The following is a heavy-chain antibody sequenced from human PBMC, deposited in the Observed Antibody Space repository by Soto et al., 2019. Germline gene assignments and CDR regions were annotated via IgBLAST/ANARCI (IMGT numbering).Heavy chain of an antibody. V-gene: IGHV3-33*01. D-gene: IGHD4-17*01. CDR3: ARDRGHDYATGSLDY. Sequence: QVQLVESGGGVVQPGRSLRLSCAASGFTFSSYGMHWVRQAPGKGLEWVAVIWYDASNKYYADSVKGRFTISRDNSKNTLYLQMNSLRAEDTAVYYCARDRGHDYATGSLDYWGQGTLVTVSS. CDR2: IWYDASNK. J-gene: IGHJ4*02. CDR1: GFTFSSYG.